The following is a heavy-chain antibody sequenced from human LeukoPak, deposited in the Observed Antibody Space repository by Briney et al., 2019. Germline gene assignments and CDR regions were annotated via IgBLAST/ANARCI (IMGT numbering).Heavy chain of an antibody. CDR3: ARDSSSGAFDI. CDR2: ISSSSSYI. J-gene: IGHJ3*02. Sequence: PGGSLRLSCAASGFTFSSYSMNWVRQAPGKGLEWVSSISSSSSYIYYADSVKGRFTISRDNAKNSQYLQMNSLRAEDTAVYYCARDSSSGAFDIWGQGTMVTVSS. D-gene: IGHD6-13*01. V-gene: IGHV3-21*01. CDR1: GFTFSSYS.